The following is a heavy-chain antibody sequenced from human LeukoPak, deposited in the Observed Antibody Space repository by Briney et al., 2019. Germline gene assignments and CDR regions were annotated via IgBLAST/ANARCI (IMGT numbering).Heavy chain of an antibody. J-gene: IGHJ4*02. CDR2: IYYSGST. Sequence: SETLSLTCTVSGGSISSGGYYWSWIRQHPGKGLEWIGYIYYSGSTYYNPPLKSRVTISVDTSKNQFSLKLSSVTAADTAVYYCARGVRGTGTKKALFDYWGQGTLVTVSS. CDR1: GGSISSGGYY. CDR3: ARGVRGTGTKKALFDY. V-gene: IGHV4-31*03. D-gene: IGHD1-7*01.